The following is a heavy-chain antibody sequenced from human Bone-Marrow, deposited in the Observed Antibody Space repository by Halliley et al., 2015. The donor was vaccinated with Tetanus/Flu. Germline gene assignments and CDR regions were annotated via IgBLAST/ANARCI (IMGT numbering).Heavy chain of an antibody. Sequence: QLVQSGAEVNKPGESLRISCKGSEYSFTSYWLSWVRQMPGTGLEGMGRIDPSDSYTNYSTSLQCHVTISTDKSINPAYVQWSSLKASDTAMYYCARNRPYDWNYPFAYWGQGTLVTVSS. CDR1: EYSFTSYW. J-gene: IGHJ4*02. CDR3: ARNRPYDWNYPFAY. V-gene: IGHV5-10-1*01. D-gene: IGHD1-7*01. CDR2: IDPSDSYT.